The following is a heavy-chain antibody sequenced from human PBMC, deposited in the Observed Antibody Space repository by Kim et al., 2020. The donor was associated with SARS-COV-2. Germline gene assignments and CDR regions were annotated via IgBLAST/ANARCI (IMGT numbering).Heavy chain of an antibody. Sequence: GMANYAQKFQGRVTITADKSTSTAYMELSSLRSEDTAVYYCAREEYGMDVWGQGTTVTVSS. CDR3: AREEYGMDV. V-gene: IGHV1-69*04. J-gene: IGHJ6*02. CDR2: GMA.